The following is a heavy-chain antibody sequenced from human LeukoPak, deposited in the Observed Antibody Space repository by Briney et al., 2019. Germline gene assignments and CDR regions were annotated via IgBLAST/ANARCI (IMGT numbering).Heavy chain of an antibody. Sequence: GGSLRLSCAASGFTFSSYAMHWVRQAPGKGLEWVAVISYDGSNKYYADSVKGRFAISRDNSKNTLYLQMNSLRAEDTAVYYCARDQAVLGYCSGGSCYPPYMDVWGKGTTVTVSS. J-gene: IGHJ6*03. V-gene: IGHV3-30*09. D-gene: IGHD2-15*01. CDR2: ISYDGSNK. CDR1: GFTFSSYA. CDR3: ARDQAVLGYCSGGSCYPPYMDV.